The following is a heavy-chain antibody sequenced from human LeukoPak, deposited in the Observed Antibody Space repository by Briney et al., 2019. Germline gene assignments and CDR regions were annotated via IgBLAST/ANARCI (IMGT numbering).Heavy chain of an antibody. J-gene: IGHJ4*02. CDR3: ATYRGLDF. V-gene: IGHV3-7*01. CDR2: INEDGSEK. CDR1: GFTLSKHW. Sequence: GGSLRLSCAASGFTLSKHWMSWVRQAPGKGLEWVANINEDGSEKNFVDSVKGRFTISRDNPKNSLDLHMDSLRADDTAIYYCATYRGLDFGGQGTLVTVSS. D-gene: IGHD2-21*01.